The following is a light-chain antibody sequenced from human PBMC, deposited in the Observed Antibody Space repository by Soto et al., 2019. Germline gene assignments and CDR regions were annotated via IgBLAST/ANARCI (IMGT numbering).Light chain of an antibody. CDR3: QQSYSTPWT. V-gene: IGKV1-39*01. CDR2: AAS. J-gene: IGKJ1*01. CDR1: QSISSY. Sequence: DIHMTQSPSSLASFVGHICTLTCRASQSISSYLNWYQQKPGKAPKLLIYAASSLQSGVPSRFSGSGSGTDFTITISSLQTEDFANYYCQQSYSTPWTFGQGTKLDI.